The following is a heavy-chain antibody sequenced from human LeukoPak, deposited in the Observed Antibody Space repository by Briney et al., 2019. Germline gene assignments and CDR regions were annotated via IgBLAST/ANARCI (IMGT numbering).Heavy chain of an antibody. D-gene: IGHD6-19*01. CDR2: IYYSGST. V-gene: IGHV4-59*01. J-gene: IGHJ5*02. CDR1: GGSISSYY. CDR3: ARGSDSSGRYGGFEDQPFDP. Sequence: SETLSLTCTVSGGSISSYYWSWIRQPPGRGLEWIGYIYYSGSTNYNPSLKSRVTISVDTSKNQFSLKLSSVTAADTAVYYCARGSDSSGRYGGFEDQPFDPWGQGTLVTVSS.